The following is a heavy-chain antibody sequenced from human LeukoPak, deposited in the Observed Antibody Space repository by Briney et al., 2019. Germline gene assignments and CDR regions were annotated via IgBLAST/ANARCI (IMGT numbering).Heavy chain of an antibody. CDR2: IYYSGST. J-gene: IGHJ4*02. D-gene: IGHD6-13*01. Sequence: PSETLSLTCTVSGGSISSGGYYWSWIRQHPGKGLEWIGYIYYSGSTYYNPSLKSRVTISVDTSKNQFSLKLSSVTAADTAVYYCARGGIRYYFDYWGQGTLVTVSS. CDR1: GGSISSGGYY. CDR3: ARGGIRYYFDY. V-gene: IGHV4-31*03.